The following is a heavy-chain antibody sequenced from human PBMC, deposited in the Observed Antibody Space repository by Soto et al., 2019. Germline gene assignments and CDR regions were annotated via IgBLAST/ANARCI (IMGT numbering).Heavy chain of an antibody. CDR3: AKDEGTYCSTTACCRMGTFDI. CDR2: ISASAYST. V-gene: IGHV3-23*01. CDR1: GFTFSNYA. Sequence: EVQLLESGGGMVQPGGSLRLSCAASGFTFSNYAMSWVRQAPGKGLEWVSVISASAYSTYYADSVKGRFTISRDSSKNMMYLQMNSLRAEDTAVYYCAKDEGTYCSTTACCRMGTFDIWGQGTMVTVSS. J-gene: IGHJ3*02. D-gene: IGHD2-2*01.